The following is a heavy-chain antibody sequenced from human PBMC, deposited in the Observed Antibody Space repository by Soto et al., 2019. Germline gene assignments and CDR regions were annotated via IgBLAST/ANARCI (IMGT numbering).Heavy chain of an antibody. CDR3: ARLTPYCSGGSCHPYYYYMDV. V-gene: IGHV5-51*01. CDR1: GYSFTSYW. CDR2: IYPGDSDT. Sequence: GESLKISCKGSGYSFTSYWIGWVRQMPGKGLEWMGIIYPGDSDTRYSPSFQGQVTISADKSISTAYLQWSSLKASDTAMYYCARLTPYCSGGSCHPYYYYMDVWGKGTTVTVSS. J-gene: IGHJ6*03. D-gene: IGHD2-15*01.